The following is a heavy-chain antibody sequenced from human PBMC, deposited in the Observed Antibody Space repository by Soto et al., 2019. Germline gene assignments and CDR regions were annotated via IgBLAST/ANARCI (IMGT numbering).Heavy chain of an antibody. V-gene: IGHV3-23*01. J-gene: IGHJ4*02. Sequence: GGSLRLSCAASGFTFSSYAMRWVRQAPGKGLEWVSAICGSGGNTYYADSVKGRFTISRDNSKNTLYLQMNSLRAEDTAVYYCAKDGLYYDSSGFDYWGQGTLVNVSS. D-gene: IGHD3-22*01. CDR3: AKDGLYYDSSGFDY. CDR2: ICGSGGNT. CDR1: GFTFSSYA.